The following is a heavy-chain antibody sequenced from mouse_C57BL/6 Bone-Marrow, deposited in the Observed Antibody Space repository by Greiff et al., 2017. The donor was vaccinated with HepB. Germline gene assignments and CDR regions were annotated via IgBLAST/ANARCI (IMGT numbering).Heavy chain of an antibody. CDR2: IDTSDSYT. D-gene: IGHD4-1*01. V-gene: IGHV1-69*01. J-gene: IGHJ4*01. Sequence: QVQLQQPGAELVMPGASVKLSCKASGYTFTSYWMHWVKQRPGQGLEWIGEIDTSDSYTNYNQKFKGKSTLTVDKSSSTAYMQLSSLTSEDAAVYYCGRSWDACGIDYWGKGTSVTVSS. CDR3: GRSWDACGIDY. CDR1: GYTFTSYW.